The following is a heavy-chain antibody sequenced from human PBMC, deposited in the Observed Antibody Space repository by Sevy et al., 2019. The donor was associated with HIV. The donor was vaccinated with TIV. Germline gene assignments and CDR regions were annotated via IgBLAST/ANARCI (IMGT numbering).Heavy chain of an antibody. CDR1: GGSSNSDH. CDR2: VYYTGCT. CDR3: ARRNDFDI. J-gene: IGHJ3*02. Sequence: SETLSLTCTVSGGSSNSDHWNWIRQPPGKGLEWIGYVYYTGCTNYNPSLKNRVTISVDRTKNQFSLNLTSVTAADTAVYYCARRNDFDIWGQGTVVTVSS. V-gene: IGHV4-59*08.